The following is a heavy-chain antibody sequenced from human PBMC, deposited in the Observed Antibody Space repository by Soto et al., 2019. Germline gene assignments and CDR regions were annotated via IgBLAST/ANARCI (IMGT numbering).Heavy chain of an antibody. D-gene: IGHD2-15*01. CDR1: GFTFSSYG. CDR3: ARDNHYCSGGSCYSEDAFDI. CDR2: IWYDGSNK. V-gene: IGHV3-33*01. J-gene: IGHJ3*02. Sequence: VQLVESGGGVVQPGRSLRLSCAASGFTFSSYGMHWVRQAPGKGLEWVAVIWYDGSNKYYADSVKGRFTISRDNSKNTLYLQMNSLRAEDTAVYYCARDNHYCSGGSCYSEDAFDIWGQGTMVTVSS.